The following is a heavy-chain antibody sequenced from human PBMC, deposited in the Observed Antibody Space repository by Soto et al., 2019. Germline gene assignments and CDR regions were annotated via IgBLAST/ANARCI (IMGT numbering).Heavy chain of an antibody. V-gene: IGHV1-2*04. Sequence: QVQLVQSGAEVKKPGASVKVSCKASGYTFTGYYMHWVRQAPGQGLEWMGWINPNSGGTNYAQNLQGWVTMTRDTSISTAYMELSRLRSDDTAVYYCARAPYYYDSSGALYYFDYWGQGTLVTVSS. J-gene: IGHJ4*02. CDR1: GYTFTGYY. CDR3: ARAPYYYDSSGALYYFDY. D-gene: IGHD3-22*01. CDR2: INPNSGGT.